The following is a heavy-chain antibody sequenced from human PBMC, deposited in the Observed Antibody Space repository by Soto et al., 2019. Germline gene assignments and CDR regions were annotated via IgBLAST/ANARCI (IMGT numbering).Heavy chain of an antibody. Sequence: GGSLRLSCAASGFTFSSYGMHWVRQAPGKGLEWVAVIWYDGSNKYYADSVKGRFTISRDNSKNTLYLQMNSLRAEDTAVYYCARVGLGYSSSWFDYWGQGTLVTVSS. D-gene: IGHD6-13*01. CDR1: GFTFSSYG. V-gene: IGHV3-33*01. CDR2: IWYDGSNK. CDR3: ARVGLGYSSSWFDY. J-gene: IGHJ4*02.